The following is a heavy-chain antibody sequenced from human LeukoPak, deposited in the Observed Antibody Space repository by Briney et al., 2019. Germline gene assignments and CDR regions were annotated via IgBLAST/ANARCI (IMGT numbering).Heavy chain of an antibody. CDR1: GGTFRSYA. Sequence: ASVTVSCKASGGTFRSYAIRWVRQAPGHGLEWMGRIIPMFSTANYAQKFQGRVTITTDESTSTAYMELSSLRSEDTAVYYCATYWPGPYGDYEGYYYMDVWGKGTTVTVSS. CDR3: ATYWPGPYGDYEGYYYMDV. CDR2: IIPMFSTA. J-gene: IGHJ6*03. V-gene: IGHV1-69*05. D-gene: IGHD4-17*01.